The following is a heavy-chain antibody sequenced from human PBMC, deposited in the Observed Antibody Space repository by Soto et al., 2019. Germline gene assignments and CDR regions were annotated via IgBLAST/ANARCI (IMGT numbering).Heavy chain of an antibody. CDR3: ATSNYGERD. D-gene: IGHD3-10*01. Sequence: ELQVLESGGGLVQPGGSLRLTCAASGFTLSEYGTSWVRQAPGKGLEWVSFVSGSGDSTYYTDCVKGRFTISRDSSKNTVCLQMNSLRAEDTAVYYCATSNYGERDWDQGTLVTVSS. V-gene: IGHV3-23*01. CDR2: VSGSGDST. J-gene: IGHJ4*02. CDR1: GFTLSEYG.